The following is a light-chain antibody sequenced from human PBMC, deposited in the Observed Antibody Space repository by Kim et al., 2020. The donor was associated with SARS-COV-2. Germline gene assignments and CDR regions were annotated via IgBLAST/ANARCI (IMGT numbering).Light chain of an antibody. CDR3: QSSDSSDTFWV. V-gene: IGLV3-25*03. CDR1: ALPKQY. CDR2: EDT. J-gene: IGLJ3*02. Sequence: SYELTRPPSVSVSPGQTARITCSGDALPKQYAYWFQQKPGQAPVVVIYEDTERPSGIPERFSGSTSGTTVTLTISGVQAEDEADYYCQSSDSSDTFWVFG.